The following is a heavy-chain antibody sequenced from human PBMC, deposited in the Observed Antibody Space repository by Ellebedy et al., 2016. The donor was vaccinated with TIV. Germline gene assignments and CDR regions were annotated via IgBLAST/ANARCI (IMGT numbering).Heavy chain of an antibody. V-gene: IGHV3-21*01. Sequence: GGSLRLSXVASGFTFDDYGMSWVRQVPGKGLEWVSSISSSSSYIYYADSVKGRFTISRDNAKNSLYLQMNSLRAEDTAVYYCARAIFGELYNGLFLWGQGTTVTVSS. CDR1: GFTFDDYG. CDR3: ARAIFGELYNGLFL. D-gene: IGHD3-10*01. CDR2: ISSSSSYI. J-gene: IGHJ6*02.